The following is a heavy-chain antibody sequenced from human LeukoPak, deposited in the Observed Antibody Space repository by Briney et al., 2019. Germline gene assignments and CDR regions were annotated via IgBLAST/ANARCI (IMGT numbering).Heavy chain of an antibody. CDR1: GGSFSDYY. J-gene: IGHJ4*02. V-gene: IGHV4-34*01. D-gene: IGHD3-22*01. Sequence: SETLSLTCAVYGGSFSDYYWTWIRQPPGKGPEWIGEINDSGSTNYNPSLKSPVTISVDTSKNQFSLKVNSVTAADTAVYYCARVQDYDSSGYYLGYWGRGTLVTVSS. CDR3: ARVQDYDSSGYYLGY. CDR2: INDSGST.